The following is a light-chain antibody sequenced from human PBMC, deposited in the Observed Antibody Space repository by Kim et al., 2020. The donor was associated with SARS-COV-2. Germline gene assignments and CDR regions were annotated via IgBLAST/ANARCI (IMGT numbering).Light chain of an antibody. CDR2: AIS. CDR3: RQHYAYPRT. CDR1: QGISKF. V-gene: IGKV1-17*03. Sequence: ASVGDRVTITCRASQGISKFLAWFQQKPGTVPKRLIYAISSWQSGVPSRFSGSGAGTEFTLTISSLQPEDFATYYCRQHYAYPRTFGQGTKVDIK. J-gene: IGKJ1*01.